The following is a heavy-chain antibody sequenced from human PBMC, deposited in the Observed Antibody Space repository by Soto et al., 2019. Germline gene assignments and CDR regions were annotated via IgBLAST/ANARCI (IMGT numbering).Heavy chain of an antibody. V-gene: IGHV3-23*01. Sequence: EVQLLESGGGLVQPGGSLRLSCAASGFTFSTAAMSWVRQPPGKGLEWVSAISGAGDSPFYADSVKGRLTISRDNSNSMLYLHINGLRADDTGTYYCAKGGDYDLDFDSWGQGTPVTVSS. CDR1: GFTFSTAA. CDR2: ISGAGDSP. D-gene: IGHD4-17*01. CDR3: AKGGDYDLDFDS. J-gene: IGHJ4*02.